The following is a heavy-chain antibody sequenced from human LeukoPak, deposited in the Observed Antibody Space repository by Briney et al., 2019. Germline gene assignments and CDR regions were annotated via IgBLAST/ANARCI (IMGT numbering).Heavy chain of an antibody. CDR3: AREYSSSWYYFDY. Sequence: PSETLSLTCAVYGGSFSGYYWSWIRQPPGKGLEWIGEINHSGSTNYNPSLKSRVTISVDTSKNQFSLKLSSVTAADTAVYYCAREYSSSWYYFDYWGQETLVTVSS. D-gene: IGHD6-13*01. CDR2: INHSGST. V-gene: IGHV4-34*01. J-gene: IGHJ4*02. CDR1: GGSFSGYY.